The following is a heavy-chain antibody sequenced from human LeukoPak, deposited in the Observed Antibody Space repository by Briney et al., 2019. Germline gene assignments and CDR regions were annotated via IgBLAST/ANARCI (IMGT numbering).Heavy chain of an antibody. CDR2: ISDSGST. Sequence: SETLSLTCSVSGASMNGHYWTWIRLSPGKGLEWIGYISDSGSTSYSPSLRSRVIMALEASKTEFSLRLNSVTVADTAVYYCARVFRGAVTSNWFDPWGQGTLVTVSS. V-gene: IGHV4-59*11. CDR3: ARVFRGAVTSNWFDP. J-gene: IGHJ5*02. CDR1: GASMNGHY. D-gene: IGHD3-3*01.